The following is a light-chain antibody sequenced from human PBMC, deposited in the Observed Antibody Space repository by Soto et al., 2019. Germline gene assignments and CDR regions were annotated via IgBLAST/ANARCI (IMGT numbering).Light chain of an antibody. CDR2: RNN. CDR3: AVWDVSLGGHVV. Sequence: QSVVTQPPSASGTPGQRVTISCSGSSSNIGRFFVYWYQQLPGTAPKLLIYRNNQRPSGVPDRFSGSKSGTSASLAISGLLSDDEGDYYCAVWDVSLGGHVVFGGGTKLTVL. CDR1: SSNIGRFF. V-gene: IGLV1-47*01. J-gene: IGLJ2*01.